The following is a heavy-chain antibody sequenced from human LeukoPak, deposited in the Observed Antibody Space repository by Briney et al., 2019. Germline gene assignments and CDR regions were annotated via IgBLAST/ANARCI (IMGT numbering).Heavy chain of an antibody. Sequence: IRQPPGKXXEWIGEISQSGTTHYNPSLKSRVTISVDTSENQLFLRVTSVTAADTAVYYCARGPTTSGVGTFDYWGQGTLVTVSS. CDR3: ARGPTTSGVGTFDY. J-gene: IGHJ4*02. V-gene: IGHV4-34*01. CDR2: ISQSGTT. D-gene: IGHD3-3*01.